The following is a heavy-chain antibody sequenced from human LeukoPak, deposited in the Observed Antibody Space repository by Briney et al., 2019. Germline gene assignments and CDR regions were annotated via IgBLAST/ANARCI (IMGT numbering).Heavy chain of an antibody. CDR2: TRNKAKSYTT. V-gene: IGHV3-72*01. J-gene: IGHJ4*02. CDR3: ARVMFGELVLDY. D-gene: IGHD3-10*02. CDR1: GFTVSSNY. Sequence: GGSLRLSCAGSGFTVSSNYMDWVRQAPGKGLEWVGRTRNKAKSYTTEYAASVKGRFTISGDDSKNSLYLQMNSLNTEDTAVYYCARVMFGELVLDYWGQGTLVTVSS.